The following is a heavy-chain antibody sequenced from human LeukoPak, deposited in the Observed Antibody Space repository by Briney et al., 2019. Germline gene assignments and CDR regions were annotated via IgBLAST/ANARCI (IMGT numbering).Heavy chain of an antibody. CDR1: GYTFSTYG. D-gene: IGHD1-26*01. CDR3: ARNAGSYFEFAP. J-gene: IGHJ5*02. Sequence: ASVKVSCKTSGYTFSTYGLSWVRQAPGQGLEWMGWISGISGKTHYAQKFQDRVTLTTDTSSTTAFMELRSLRSDDTAMYYCARNAGSYFEFAPWGQGTLVTVSS. CDR2: ISGISGKT. V-gene: IGHV1-18*01.